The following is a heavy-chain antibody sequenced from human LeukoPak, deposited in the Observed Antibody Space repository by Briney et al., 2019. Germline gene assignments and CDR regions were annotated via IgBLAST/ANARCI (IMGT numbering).Heavy chain of an antibody. CDR2: IQSGGNT. D-gene: IGHD1-26*01. J-gene: IGHJ4*02. V-gene: IGHV3-66*01. Sequence: GGSLRLSCAASGFTVSSTYMSWVRQAPGKGLEWVSVIQSGGNTYYTDSMEGRFTISRDNSKNTLYLQMDSLRAEDTAVYFCARGAVGRGSNYWGQGTQVTVSS. CDR3: ARGAVGRGSNY. CDR1: GFTVSSTY.